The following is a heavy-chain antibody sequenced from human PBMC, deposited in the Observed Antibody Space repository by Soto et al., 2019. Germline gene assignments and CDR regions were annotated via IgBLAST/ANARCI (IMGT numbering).Heavy chain of an antibody. Sequence: QVQLQESGPGLVKPSQTLSLTCTVSGGSISSGGYYWSWIRQHPGKGLEWIGYIYYSGSTYYNPSLKSRVTNSVDTSKNQFSLKLSSVTAANTAVYYCARVLTSDVFGGVIVQAYYFDYWGQGTLVTVSS. V-gene: IGHV4-31*03. D-gene: IGHD3-16*02. CDR2: IYYSGST. CDR3: ARVLTSDVFGGVIVQAYYFDY. CDR1: GGSISSGGYY. J-gene: IGHJ4*02.